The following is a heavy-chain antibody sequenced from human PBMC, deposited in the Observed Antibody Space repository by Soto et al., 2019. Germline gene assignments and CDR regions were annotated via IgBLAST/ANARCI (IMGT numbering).Heavy chain of an antibody. V-gene: IGHV3-30-3*01. J-gene: IGHJ4*02. CDR2: ISYDGSNK. CDR3: SNTYYYGSGRG. Sequence: QMQLVESGGGVVQPGRSLRLSCAASGFTFSSYAMHWVRQAPGKGLEWVAVISYDGSNKYYADSVKGRFTISRDNSKNTLYLQMNSLRAEDTAVYYCSNTYYYGSGRGWGQGTLVTVSS. CDR1: GFTFSSYA. D-gene: IGHD3-10*01.